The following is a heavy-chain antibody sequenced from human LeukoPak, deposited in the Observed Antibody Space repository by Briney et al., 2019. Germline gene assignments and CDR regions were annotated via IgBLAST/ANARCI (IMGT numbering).Heavy chain of an antibody. V-gene: IGHV3-33*01. CDR2: IWYDGSNK. J-gene: IGHJ5*02. D-gene: IGHD5-18*01. CDR3: AATTAMVHHSLDL. Sequence: GGSLRLSCAASGFTFSSYGMHWVRQAPGKGLEWVAVIWYDGSNKYYADSVKGRFTISRDNSKNTLYLQMNSLRAEDTAVYYCAATTAMVHHSLDLWGQGTLVTVSS. CDR1: GFTFSSYG.